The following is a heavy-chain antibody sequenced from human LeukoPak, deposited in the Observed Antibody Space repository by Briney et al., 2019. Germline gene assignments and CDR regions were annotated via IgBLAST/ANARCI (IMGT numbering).Heavy chain of an antibody. D-gene: IGHD1-26*01. CDR2: IYAGDSDT. CDR1: GSIFSTYW. CDR3: ARRGWELLGDAFDI. J-gene: IGHJ3*02. V-gene: IGHV5-51*01. Sequence: PGGSLKISCQGSGSIFSTYWSGWGRQVPGKGRGWGGIIYAGDSDTKYSPSFQGQVTISADKSISTAYLQWSSLKASDTAMYYCARRGWELLGDAFDIWGQGTMVTVSS.